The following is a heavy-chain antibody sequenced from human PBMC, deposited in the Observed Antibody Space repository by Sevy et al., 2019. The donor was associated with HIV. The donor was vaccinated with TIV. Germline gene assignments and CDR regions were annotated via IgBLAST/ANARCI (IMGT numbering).Heavy chain of an antibody. CDR3: AKYVYDSSGYYPMGAFDI. CDR1: GFSFVTYA. CDR2: ISGSGGST. J-gene: IGHJ3*02. D-gene: IGHD3-22*01. V-gene: IGHV3-23*01. Sequence: GGSLRLSCAASGFSFVTYAMSWVRQPPGKGLEWVSGISGSGGSTYYADSVKGRFTISRDNSKNTLYLQMNSLRAEDTAVYYCAKYVYDSSGYYPMGAFDIWGQGTMVTVSS.